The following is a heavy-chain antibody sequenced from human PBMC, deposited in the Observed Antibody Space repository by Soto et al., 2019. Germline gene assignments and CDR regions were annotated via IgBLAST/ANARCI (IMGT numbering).Heavy chain of an antibody. CDR3: AKNQGVELVPLATVDWIDP. J-gene: IGHJ5*02. Sequence: GGSLRLSCAPSGFTFSSYAMNWVRQAPGKGLEWVSAISGSGGSTYYADSVKGRFTISRDNSKSTVYLELNNLSAEDTAVYHCAKNQGVELVPLATVDWIDPWGQGSVVTVS. D-gene: IGHD1-26*01. V-gene: IGHV3-23*01. CDR2: ISGSGGST. CDR1: GFTFSSYA.